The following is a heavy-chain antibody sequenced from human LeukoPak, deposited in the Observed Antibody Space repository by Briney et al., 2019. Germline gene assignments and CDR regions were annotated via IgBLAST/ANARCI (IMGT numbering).Heavy chain of an antibody. V-gene: IGHV4-59*08. CDR3: ARRMVGDGVHVFNL. D-gene: IGHD1-26*01. CDR1: GGSFTSYY. Sequence: SETLSLTCSVSGGSFTSYYWSWIRQAPGKNLEWIGHVFHSGGTYYNPSLESRVTISSVTSKNQFSLEVRSVTAADTAVYYCARRMVGDGVHVFNLWGHGTKVIVSS. CDR2: VFHSGGT. J-gene: IGHJ3*01.